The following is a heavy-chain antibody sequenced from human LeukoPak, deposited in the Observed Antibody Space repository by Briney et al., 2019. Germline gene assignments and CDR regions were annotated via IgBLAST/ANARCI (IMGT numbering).Heavy chain of an antibody. D-gene: IGHD3-3*01. CDR2: IVRDGSKR. V-gene: IGHV3-7*01. J-gene: IGHJ5*02. CDR1: GFTFSSYW. CDR3: AGTSIFGVVIIDDNWFDP. Sequence: PGGSLRLSCAASGFTFSSYWMSWVRQAPGKGLEWVANIVRDGSKRYYVDSVKGRFSISRDNAKNSLYLQMHSLRADDTAVYYCAGTSIFGVVIIDDNWFDPWGQGTLVTVSS.